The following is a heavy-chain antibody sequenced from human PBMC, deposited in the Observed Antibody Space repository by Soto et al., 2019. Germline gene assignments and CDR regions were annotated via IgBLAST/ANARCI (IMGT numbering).Heavy chain of an antibody. CDR2: MSHSGGA. CDR3: ARVERGTATTVVDAFDI. J-gene: IGHJ3*02. Sequence: QVQLQQWGAGLLKPSETLSLTCAVYGGFVSSGSYYWSWIRQPPGKGLEWIGEMSHSGGAHFNPSLESRVTISVDTSKNQFSLKMSSVTAADADLYNCARVERGTATTVVDAFDIWGPGTMVTVSS. D-gene: IGHD1-1*01. CDR1: GGFVSSGSYY. V-gene: IGHV4-34*01.